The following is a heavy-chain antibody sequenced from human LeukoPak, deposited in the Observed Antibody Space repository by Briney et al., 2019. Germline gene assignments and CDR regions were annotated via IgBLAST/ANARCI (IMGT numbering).Heavy chain of an antibody. Sequence: PGGSLRLSCAASGFTFSIYSMNWVRQAPAKGLEWVSSISSSSSYIYYADSVKGRFTISRDNAKNSLYLQMNSLRAEDTAVYYCARDKWELLGNYYYMDVWGKGTTVTVSS. V-gene: IGHV3-21*01. D-gene: IGHD1-26*01. CDR3: ARDKWELLGNYYYMDV. CDR1: GFTFSIYS. CDR2: ISSSSSYI. J-gene: IGHJ6*03.